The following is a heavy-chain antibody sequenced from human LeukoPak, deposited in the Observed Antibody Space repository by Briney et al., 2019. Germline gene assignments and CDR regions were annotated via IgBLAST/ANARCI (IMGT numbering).Heavy chain of an antibody. Sequence: GGSLRLSCAASGFTFSNYAMSWVRQAPGKGLEWVSAISGSGGSTYYADSVKGRFTISRDNSKNTLYLQMNSLRGEDTAVYCCAKESDCGDYSDFDYWGQGTLVTVSS. D-gene: IGHD4-17*01. CDR3: AKESDCGDYSDFDY. V-gene: IGHV3-23*01. CDR1: GFTFSNYA. J-gene: IGHJ4*02. CDR2: ISGSGGST.